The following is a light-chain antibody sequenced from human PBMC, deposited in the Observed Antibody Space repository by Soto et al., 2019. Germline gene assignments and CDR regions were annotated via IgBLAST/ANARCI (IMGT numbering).Light chain of an antibody. CDR3: QQRSNWPQIT. V-gene: IGKV3-11*01. CDR2: DAS. CDR1: QSVSSR. Sequence: EIVMTQSPGTLSLSPGARAPLSCRASQSVSSRLAWYPQQPGQAPRLLIYDASNRATGIPARVRGSGSGTGFPLPISRLEPEDFAVYSCQQRSNWPQITFGQGTRLEIK. J-gene: IGKJ5*01.